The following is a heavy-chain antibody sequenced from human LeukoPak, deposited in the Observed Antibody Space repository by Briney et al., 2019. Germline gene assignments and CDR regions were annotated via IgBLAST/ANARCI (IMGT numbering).Heavy chain of an antibody. D-gene: IGHD5-24*01. V-gene: IGHV3-53*01. Sequence: GGSLRLSCAASGFTVSSNYMSWVRQAPAKGLEWVSVFYSGGSTYYADSVKGRFTISRDNSKNTVYLQMNSLRAEDTAVYYCARGDGYNFWDYWGQGTLVTVSS. CDR3: ARGDGYNFWDY. CDR2: FYSGGST. CDR1: GFTVSSNY. J-gene: IGHJ4*02.